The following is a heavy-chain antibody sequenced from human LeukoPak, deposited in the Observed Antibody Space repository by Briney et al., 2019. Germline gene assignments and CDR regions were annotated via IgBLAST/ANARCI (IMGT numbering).Heavy chain of an antibody. D-gene: IGHD2-15*01. CDR3: ARDRVVVAATRDYCYGMDV. CDR2: INPNSGGT. V-gene: IGHV1-2*02. Sequence: ASVKVSCKASGYTFTGYYMHWVRQAPGQGLEWMGWINPNSGGTNYAQKFQGRVTMTRDTSISTAYMELSRLRSDDTAVYYCARDRVVVAATRDYCYGMDVWGQGTTVTVSS. CDR1: GYTFTGYY. J-gene: IGHJ6*02.